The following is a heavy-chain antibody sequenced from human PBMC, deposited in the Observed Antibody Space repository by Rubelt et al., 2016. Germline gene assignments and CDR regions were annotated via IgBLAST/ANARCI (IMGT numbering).Heavy chain of an antibody. D-gene: IGHD2-21*02. J-gene: IGHJ4*02. CDR3: ARSGRLLFEPIDY. CDR2: ISAYNGNT. CDR1: GYTFTNYG. V-gene: IGHV1-18*01. Sequence: QVQLVQSGAEVKKPGASVRVSCKASGYTFTNYGISWVRQAPGQGLEWMGWISAYNGNTNYAQKFQGRVTMNTDTSTSTVYMELSSLRSEDTAVYYCARSGRLLFEPIDYWGQGTLVTVSS.